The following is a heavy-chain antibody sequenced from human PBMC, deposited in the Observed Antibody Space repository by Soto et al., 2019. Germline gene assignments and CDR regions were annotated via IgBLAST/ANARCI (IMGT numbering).Heavy chain of an antibody. CDR3: AKNQWELLH. J-gene: IGHJ4*02. V-gene: IGHV3-23*01. CDR1: GFTFSNYA. D-gene: IGHD1-26*01. Sequence: PGGSLRLSCAASGFTFSNYAMNWIRQAPGKGLEWLSSISANGRNAYYADSVKGRFTISRDRSKNTLYLQLDSLRVEDTAIYFCAKNQWELLHWGQGTLVTVSS. CDR2: ISANGRNA.